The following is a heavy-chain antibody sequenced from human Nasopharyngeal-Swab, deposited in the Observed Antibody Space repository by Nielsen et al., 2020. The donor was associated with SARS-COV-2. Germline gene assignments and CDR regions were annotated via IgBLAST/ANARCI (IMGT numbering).Heavy chain of an antibody. CDR1: GFTFDIYE. CDR3: AKGSYYGSGTYKDYFDY. D-gene: IGHD3-10*01. CDR2: ISSTGSTI. Sequence: GESLKISCAASGFTFDIYEMDWVRQAPGKGLEWVSYISSTGSTIYYADSVKGRFTISRDNAKNSLYLQMNSLTAEDTAIYYCAKGSYYGSGTYKDYFDYWGQGTLVTVPS. V-gene: IGHV3-48*03. J-gene: IGHJ4*02.